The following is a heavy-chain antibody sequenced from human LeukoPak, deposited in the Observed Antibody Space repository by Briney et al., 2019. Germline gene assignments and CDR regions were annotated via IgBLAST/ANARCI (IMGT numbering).Heavy chain of an antibody. J-gene: IGHJ5*02. CDR2: ISHSGTT. CDR1: GGSFTAYY. Sequence: KPSETLSLTCAGYGGSFTAYYWNWIRQPPGKGLEWIGEISHSGTTNSNPSLKNRVTISVDTSKNQFSLKLSSVTAADTAVYYCARANRRRSRNFFDPWGQGTLVTVSS. D-gene: IGHD2/OR15-2a*01. CDR3: ARANRRRSRNFFDP. V-gene: IGHV4-34*01.